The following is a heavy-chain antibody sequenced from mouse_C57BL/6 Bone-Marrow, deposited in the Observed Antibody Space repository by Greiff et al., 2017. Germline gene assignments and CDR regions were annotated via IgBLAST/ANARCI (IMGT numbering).Heavy chain of an antibody. CDR2: IYPGGGYT. J-gene: IGHJ3*01. D-gene: IGHD2-1*01. CDR3: ARFNYGNYVAFAY. CDR1: GYTFTNYW. Sequence: QVQLQQSGAELVRPGPSVKMSCKASGYTFTNYWIGWAKQRPGHGLEWIGDIYPGGGYTNYNEKFKGKATLTADKSSSTAYMQFSSLTSEDSAIYYCARFNYGNYVAFAYWGQGTLVTVSA. V-gene: IGHV1-63*01.